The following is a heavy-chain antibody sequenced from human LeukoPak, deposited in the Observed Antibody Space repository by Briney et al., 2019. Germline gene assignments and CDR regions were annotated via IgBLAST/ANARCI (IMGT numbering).Heavy chain of an antibody. CDR2: ISSSSSTI. CDR3: ASLSGGSRDY. D-gene: IGHD2-15*01. J-gene: IGHJ4*02. CDR1: GFTFSSYW. V-gene: IGHV3-48*01. Sequence: GGSLRLSCAASGFTFSSYWMSWVRQAPGKGLEWVSYISSSSSTIYYADSVKGRFTISRDNAKNSLYLQMNSLRAEDTAVYYCASLSGGSRDYWGQGTLVTVSS.